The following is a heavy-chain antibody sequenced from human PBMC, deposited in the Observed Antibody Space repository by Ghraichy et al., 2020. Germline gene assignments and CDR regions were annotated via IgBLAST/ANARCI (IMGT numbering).Heavy chain of an antibody. J-gene: IGHJ4*02. CDR1: GGSISSYY. V-gene: IGHV4-59*08. CDR3: ARHAEVDYYFDY. Sequence: SETLSLTCTVSGGSISSYYWSWIRQPPGKGLEWIGYIYYSGSTNYNPSLKSRVTISVDTSKNQFSLKLSSVTAADTAVYYCARHAEVDYYFDYWGQGTLVTVSS. D-gene: IGHD3/OR15-3a*01. CDR2: IYYSGST.